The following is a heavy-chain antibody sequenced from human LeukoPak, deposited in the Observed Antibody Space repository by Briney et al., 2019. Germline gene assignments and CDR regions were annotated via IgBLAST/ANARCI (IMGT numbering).Heavy chain of an antibody. V-gene: IGHV3-30-3*01. D-gene: IGHD3-9*01. CDR1: GFTFSSYA. Sequence: GGSLRLSCAASGFTFSSYAMHWVRQAPGKGLEWVAVISYDGSNKYYADSVKGRFTISRDNSKNTLYLQMNSLRAGDTAVYYCARHDWDYWGQGTLVTVSS. CDR2: ISYDGSNK. J-gene: IGHJ4*02. CDR3: ARHDWDY.